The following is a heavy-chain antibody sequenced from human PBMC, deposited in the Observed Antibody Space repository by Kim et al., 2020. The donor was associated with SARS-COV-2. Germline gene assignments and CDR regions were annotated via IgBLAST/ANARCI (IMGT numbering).Heavy chain of an antibody. D-gene: IGHD3-16*01. CDR3: AKDLVLFINDSGDY. Sequence: GGSLRLSCAASGFTFSNCVMSWVRQAPGKGLEWVAIISYDGGNKHYADSVKGRFTISRDNSKNTLYLQMNSLRAEDTAVYYCAKDLVLFINDSGDYWGQGTLVTVSS. CDR2: ISYDGGNK. CDR1: GFTFSNCV. J-gene: IGHJ4*02. V-gene: IGHV3-30*18.